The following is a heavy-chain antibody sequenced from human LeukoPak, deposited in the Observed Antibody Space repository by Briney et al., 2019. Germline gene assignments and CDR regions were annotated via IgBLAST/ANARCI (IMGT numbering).Heavy chain of an antibody. CDR3: AKDRLRGNAIDY. Sequence: GGSLRLSCVASGFTFSSYAMSWVRQAAGKGLEWVSAISGSGGSTYYADSVKGRFTISRDNSKNTLYLQMNSLRAEDTAVYYCAKDRLRGNAIDYWGQGTLVTVSS. D-gene: IGHD3-10*01. J-gene: IGHJ4*02. V-gene: IGHV3-23*01. CDR1: GFTFSSYA. CDR2: ISGSGGST.